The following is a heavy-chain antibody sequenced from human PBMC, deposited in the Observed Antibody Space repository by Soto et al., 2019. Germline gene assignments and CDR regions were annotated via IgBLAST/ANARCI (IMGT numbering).Heavy chain of an antibody. CDR2: IYHRGST. D-gene: IGHD2-2*02. J-gene: IGHJ5*02. Sequence: SETLSLTCAVSGGSISSSNWWSWVRQPPGKGLGWIGEIYHRGSTNYNPSLKSRVTISVDKSKNQFSLKLSSVTAADTAVYYCARDHCSSTSCYRGYWFDPWGQGTLVTVSS. CDR3: ARDHCSSTSCYRGYWFDP. CDR1: GGSISSSNW. V-gene: IGHV4-4*02.